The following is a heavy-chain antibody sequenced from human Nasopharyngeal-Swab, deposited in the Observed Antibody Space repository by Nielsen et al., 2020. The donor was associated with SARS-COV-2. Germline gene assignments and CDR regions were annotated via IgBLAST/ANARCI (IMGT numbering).Heavy chain of an antibody. CDR1: GGSFNGFY. CDR3: ARAGRVGDAYTGLDV. J-gene: IGHJ6*02. D-gene: IGHD5-24*01. Sequence: SETLSLTCSVSGGSFNGFYWNWIRQPQGKGLEWMGEINHNERTNYNPSLNSQVTMSVDTSTNQVSLNLNSLTATDTTVYYCARAGRVGDAYTGLDVGGQGTTVTVSS. V-gene: IGHV4-34*01. CDR2: INHNERT.